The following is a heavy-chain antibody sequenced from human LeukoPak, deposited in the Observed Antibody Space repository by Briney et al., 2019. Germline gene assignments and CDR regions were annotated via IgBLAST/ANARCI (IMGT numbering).Heavy chain of an antibody. D-gene: IGHD5-18*01. J-gene: IGHJ2*01. CDR2: IYYSGTT. Sequence: SETLSLTCTVSGDSISSGNYYWSWIRQPPGKGLEWIAYIYYSGTTYYNPSLKSRVTISVDTSKNQFSLKLSSVTAADTAVYYCARGIQLWLTREWYFDLWGRGTLVTVSS. CDR1: GDSISSGNYY. CDR3: ARGIQLWLTREWYFDL. V-gene: IGHV4-30-4*01.